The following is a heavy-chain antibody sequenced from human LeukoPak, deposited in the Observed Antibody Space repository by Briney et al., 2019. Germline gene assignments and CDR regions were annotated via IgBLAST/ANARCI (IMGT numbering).Heavy chain of an antibody. CDR1: GGSFSGYY. Sequence: SETLSLTCAVYGGSFSGYYWSWIRQPPGKGLEWIGEINHSGSTNYNPSLKSRVTISVDTSKNQFSLKLSFVTAADTAVYYCARDPGYGDYGDYWGQGTLVTVSS. D-gene: IGHD4-17*01. CDR2: INHSGST. J-gene: IGHJ4*02. CDR3: ARDPGYGDYGDY. V-gene: IGHV4-34*01.